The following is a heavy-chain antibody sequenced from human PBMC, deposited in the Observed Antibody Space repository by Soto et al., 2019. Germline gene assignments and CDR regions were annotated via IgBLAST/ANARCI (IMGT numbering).Heavy chain of an antibody. CDR3: ATGLEVPAAIHFDY. CDR2: FDPEDGET. Sequence: ASVKVSCKVSGYTLTELSMHWVRQAPGKGLEWMGRFDPEDGETIYAQKFQGRVTMTEDTSTDTAYMQLSSLRSEDTAVYYCATGLEVPAAIHFDYWGQGTLVTVSS. D-gene: IGHD2-2*01. CDR1: GYTLTELS. J-gene: IGHJ4*02. V-gene: IGHV1-24*01.